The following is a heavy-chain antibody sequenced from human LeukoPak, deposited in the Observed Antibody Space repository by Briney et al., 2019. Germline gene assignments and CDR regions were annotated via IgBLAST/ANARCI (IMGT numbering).Heavy chain of an antibody. Sequence: SGGSLRLSYAASGFTFSSYSMNWVRQPPGKGLEWVSSISSSSSYIYYAESVKGRFTISRDNPKNSLYLQMNSLRAEDTAVYYCARAVYYYDSSGYSDYWGQGTLVTVSS. D-gene: IGHD3-22*01. CDR2: ISSSSSYI. V-gene: IGHV3-21*01. CDR1: GFTFSSYS. CDR3: ARAVYYYDSSGYSDY. J-gene: IGHJ4*02.